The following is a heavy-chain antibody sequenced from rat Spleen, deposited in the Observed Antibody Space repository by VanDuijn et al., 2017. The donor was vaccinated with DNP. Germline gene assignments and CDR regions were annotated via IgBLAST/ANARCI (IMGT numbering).Heavy chain of an antibody. CDR3: TTLLLSRGDA. CDR1: GFTFSDYN. J-gene: IGHJ4*01. V-gene: IGHV5-7*01. Sequence: EVQLVETGGGLVQPGRSLKLSCAVSGFTFSDYNMAWVRQAPKKGLEWVATISYDGSSTYYRDSVKGRFTISRDNAKSTLYLQMNSLRSEDTATYYCTTLLLSRGDAWGQGASVTVSS. D-gene: IGHD1-12*01. CDR2: ISYDGSST.